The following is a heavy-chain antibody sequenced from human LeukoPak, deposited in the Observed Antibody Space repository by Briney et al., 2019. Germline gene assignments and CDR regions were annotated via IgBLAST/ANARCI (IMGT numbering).Heavy chain of an antibody. V-gene: IGHV3-9*01. CDR1: GFTFDDYA. CDR2: ISWNSGSI. J-gene: IGHJ5*02. D-gene: IGHD6-13*01. Sequence: PGRSLRLSCAASGFTFDDYAMHWVRQAPGKGLEWVSGISWNSGSIGYADSVKGRFTISRDNAKNSLYLQMNSLRAEDTALYYCAKDKAAAFRGWFDPWGQGTLVTVSS. CDR3: AKDKAAAFRGWFDP.